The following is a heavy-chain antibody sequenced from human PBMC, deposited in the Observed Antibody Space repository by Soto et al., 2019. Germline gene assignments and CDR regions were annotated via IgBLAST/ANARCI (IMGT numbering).Heavy chain of an antibody. CDR1: GGSISSSSYY. CDR3: ARHPGWGEIMGAFDI. V-gene: IGHV4-39*01. CDR2: IYYSGST. Sequence: QLQLQESGPGLVKPSETLSLTCTVSGGSISSSSYYWGWIRQPPGKGLEWIGSIYYSGSTYYNPSLKSRGTISVDTSKNQFSLKLSSVTAADTAVYYCARHPGWGEIMGAFDIWGQGTMVTVSS. D-gene: IGHD2-8*01. J-gene: IGHJ3*02.